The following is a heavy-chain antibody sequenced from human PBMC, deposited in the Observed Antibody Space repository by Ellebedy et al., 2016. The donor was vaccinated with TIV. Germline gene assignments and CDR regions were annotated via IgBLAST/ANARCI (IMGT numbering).Heavy chain of an antibody. Sequence: GGSLRLSCAASGFSFSGNWMHWVRQAPRKGLMWVSRFVRDGSGPNYAESVKGRFTISRDNAKNTLYLQMNSLRAEDSAVYYCVRAWGGNDSSGYFYEREYYFDYWGQGTLVTVSS. D-gene: IGHD3-22*01. CDR2: FVRDGSGP. CDR3: VRAWGGNDSSGYFYEREYYFDY. J-gene: IGHJ4*02. V-gene: IGHV3-74*01. CDR1: GFSFSGNW.